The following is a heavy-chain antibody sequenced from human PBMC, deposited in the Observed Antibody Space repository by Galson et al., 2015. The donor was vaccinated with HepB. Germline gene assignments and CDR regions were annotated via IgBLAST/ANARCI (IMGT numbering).Heavy chain of an antibody. CDR2: ISYDGRTE. D-gene: IGHD6-13*01. V-gene: IGHV3-30*04. CDR1: GFTFSNYA. Sequence: SLRLSCAASGFTFSNYAIHWVRQAPGKGLEWVAFISYDGRTEYYADSVKGRFTISRDNSKNTLFLQMSSLRADDTAVYYCARDRVYRLGYFDYWGQGTLVTVSS. J-gene: IGHJ4*02. CDR3: ARDRVYRLGYFDY.